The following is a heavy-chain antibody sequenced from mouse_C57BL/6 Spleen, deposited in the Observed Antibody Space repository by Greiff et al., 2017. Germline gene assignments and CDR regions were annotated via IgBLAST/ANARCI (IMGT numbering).Heavy chain of an antibody. V-gene: IGHV1-55*01. J-gene: IGHJ3*01. CDR2: IYPGSGST. Sequence: QVQLQQSGAELVKPGASVKMSCKASGYTFTSYWITWVKQRPGQGLEWIGDIYPGSGSTNYNEKFKSKATLTVDTSSSTAYMQLSSLTSEDSAVYYCARETAQATRFAYWGQGTLVTVSA. D-gene: IGHD3-2*02. CDR1: GYTFTSYW. CDR3: ARETAQATRFAY.